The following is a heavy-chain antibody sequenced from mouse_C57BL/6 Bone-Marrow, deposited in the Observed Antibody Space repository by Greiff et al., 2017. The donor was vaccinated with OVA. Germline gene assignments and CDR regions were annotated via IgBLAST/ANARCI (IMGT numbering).Heavy chain of an antibody. CDR2: IHPNSGST. Sequence: VQLQQPGAELVKPGASVKLSCKTSGYTFTSYRMHWVKQRPGQGLEWIGMIHPNSGSTNYNEKFKSKATLTVDKSSSTAYMQLSSLTSEDSAVYYCARGGFYYSNYVGWYCDVWGTGTTVTVSS. J-gene: IGHJ1*03. V-gene: IGHV1-64*01. D-gene: IGHD2-5*01. CDR3: ARGGFYYSNYVGWYCDV. CDR1: GYTFTSYR.